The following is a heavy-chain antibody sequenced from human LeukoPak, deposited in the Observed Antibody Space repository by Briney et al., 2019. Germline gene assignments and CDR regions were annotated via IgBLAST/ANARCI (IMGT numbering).Heavy chain of an antibody. CDR2: IGGSGGST. CDR1: GFTFSSYA. J-gene: IGHJ4*02. D-gene: IGHD5-18*01. CDR3: AKVRTGSGGYTYGVDY. V-gene: IGHV3-23*01. Sequence: GGSLRLSCAASGFTFSSYAMSWVRQAPGKGLEWFSLIGGSGGSTYYADSVKGRFTISRDNSKNTLSLQINSLRAEDTAVFYCAKVRTGSGGYTYGVDYWGQGTLVTVSS.